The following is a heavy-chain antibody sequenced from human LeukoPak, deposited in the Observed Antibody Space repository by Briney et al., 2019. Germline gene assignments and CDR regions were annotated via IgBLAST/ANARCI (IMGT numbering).Heavy chain of an antibody. CDR2: IYYSGST. Sequence: TPSETLSLTCTVSGGSISSYYWSWIRQPPGKGLEWIGYIYYSGSTNYNPSLKSRVTISVDTSKNQFSLKLSSVTAADTAVYYCARDLGVGYCSGGSCYTPPYYYYGMDVWGQGTTVTVSS. V-gene: IGHV4-59*01. D-gene: IGHD2-15*01. CDR3: ARDLGVGYCSGGSCYTPPYYYYGMDV. J-gene: IGHJ6*02. CDR1: GGSISSYY.